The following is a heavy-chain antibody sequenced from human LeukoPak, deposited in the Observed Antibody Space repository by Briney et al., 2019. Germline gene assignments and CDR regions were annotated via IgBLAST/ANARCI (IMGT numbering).Heavy chain of an antibody. CDR1: GFTFSNAW. CDR3: TTRIVVATLEDY. J-gene: IGHJ4*02. V-gene: IGHV3-15*01. D-gene: IGHD1-26*01. Sequence: GGSLRLSCAASGFTFSNAWMSWVRQAPGKGLEWVGRIKSKTDGGTTDYAAPVKGRFTISRDDSKNTLYLQMNSLKTEDTAVYYCTTRIVVATLEDYWGQGTLVTVSS. CDR2: IKSKTDGGTT.